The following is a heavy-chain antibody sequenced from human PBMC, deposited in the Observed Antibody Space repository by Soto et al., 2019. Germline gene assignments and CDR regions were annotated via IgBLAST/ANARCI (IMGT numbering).Heavy chain of an antibody. J-gene: IGHJ3*02. CDR1: GYTFTSYG. Sequence: ASVKVSCKASGYTFTSYGISWVRQAPGQGLEWMGWISAYNGNTNYAQKLQGRVTMTTDTSTSTAYMELRSLRSDDTDVYYWARGTTMIVVALGAFDIWGQGTTVTVSS. CDR2: ISAYNGNT. D-gene: IGHD3-22*01. CDR3: ARGTTMIVVALGAFDI. V-gene: IGHV1-18*01.